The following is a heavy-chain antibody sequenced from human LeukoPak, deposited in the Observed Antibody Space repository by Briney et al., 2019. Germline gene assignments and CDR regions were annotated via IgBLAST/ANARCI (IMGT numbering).Heavy chain of an antibody. D-gene: IGHD6-13*01. CDR1: GFTFSSYG. J-gene: IGHJ4*02. CDR3: ARWDISAADIDY. CDR2: IRFDGSHV. Sequence: PGRFLRLSCAASGFTFSSYGMHWVRQSPGKGLEWVAVIRFDGSHVYYGDSVKGRFTISRDNSKKTLFLQMDSLRAEDTAVYYCARWDISAADIDYWGQGTLVTVSA. V-gene: IGHV3-33*01.